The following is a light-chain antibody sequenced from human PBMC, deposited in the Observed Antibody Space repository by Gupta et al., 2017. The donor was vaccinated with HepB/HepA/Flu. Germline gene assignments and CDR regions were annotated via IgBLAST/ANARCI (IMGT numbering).Light chain of an antibody. V-gene: IGLV7-46*01. CDR3: SLYFRGVLI. CDR2: DTD. J-gene: IGLJ2*01. CDR1: TGTVPGGHY. Sequence: QAVVTQEPSLTVPPGGTLTLTCGSTTGTVPGGHYPYWFQQRPGQVPRTLIHDTDKKPSWTPSRFSGSLLGGKAALTISGAQPEDEAEYYCSLYFRGVLIFGGGTKLTVL.